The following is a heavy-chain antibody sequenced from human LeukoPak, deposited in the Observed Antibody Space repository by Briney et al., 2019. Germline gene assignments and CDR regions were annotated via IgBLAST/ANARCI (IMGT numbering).Heavy chain of an antibody. CDR2: IYYSGSP. CDR3: ARLRGRGYYFDY. V-gene: IGHV4-59*01. CDR1: GGSISSYY. J-gene: IGHJ4*02. D-gene: IGHD3-10*01. Sequence: PSETLSLTCTVSGGSISSYYWSWIRQPPGKGLEWIGYIYYSGSPNYNPSLKSRVTISVDTSKSQFSLKLSSVTAADTAVYYCARLRGRGYYFDYWGQGTLVTVSS.